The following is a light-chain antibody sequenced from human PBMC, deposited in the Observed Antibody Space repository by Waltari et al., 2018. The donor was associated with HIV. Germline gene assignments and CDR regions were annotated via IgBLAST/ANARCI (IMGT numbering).Light chain of an antibody. CDR1: SSDVGGYNY. CDR2: DVS. J-gene: IGLJ2*01. V-gene: IGLV2-11*01. Sequence: QSALTQPRSVSGSPGQSVTFSCTRTSSDVGGYNYVSWYQQHPGTAPKLMIYDVSKRPSGVPDRFSGSKSGNTASLTISGLQAEDEADYYCCSYAGSYTRFGGGTKLTVL. CDR3: CSYAGSYTR.